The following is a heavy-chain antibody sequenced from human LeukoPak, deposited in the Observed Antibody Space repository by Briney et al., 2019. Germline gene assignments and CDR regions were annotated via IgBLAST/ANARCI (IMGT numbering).Heavy chain of an antibody. D-gene: IGHD3-22*01. CDR3: ARSGDYYDSSGYWLGTTDY. CDR1: GFTFSSYE. J-gene: IGHJ4*02. CDR2: ISSSGSTI. Sequence: GGSLRLSXAASGFTFSSYEMNWVRQAPGKGLEWVSYISSSGSTIYYADSVKGRFTISRDNAKNSLYLQMNSLRAEDTAVYYCARSGDYYDSSGYWLGTTDYWGQGTLVTVSS. V-gene: IGHV3-48*03.